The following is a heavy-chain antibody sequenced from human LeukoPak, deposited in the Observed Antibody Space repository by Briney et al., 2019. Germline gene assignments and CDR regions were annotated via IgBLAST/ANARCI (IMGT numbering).Heavy chain of an antibody. CDR3: AKGNYFDSSGFYYLDN. V-gene: IGHV3-23*01. CDR1: GFTFSSYS. Sequence: PGGSLRLSCAASGFTFSSYSMNWVRQAPGRGLEWVSTISVSGGTKYYADSVKGRVTISRDNSKNTLYLQMNSLRAEDTAVYYCAKGNYFDSSGFYYLDNWGRGTLVTVSS. J-gene: IGHJ4*02. CDR2: ISVSGGTK. D-gene: IGHD3-22*01.